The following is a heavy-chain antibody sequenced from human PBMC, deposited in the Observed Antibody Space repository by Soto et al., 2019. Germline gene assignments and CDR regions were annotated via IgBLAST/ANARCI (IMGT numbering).Heavy chain of an antibody. J-gene: IGHJ6*02. V-gene: IGHV1-18*01. CDR1: GYTFTSYG. D-gene: IGHD5-18*01. CDR3: ARDNTLMVYYGMDV. Sequence: GGSGKVSRKASGYTFTSYGITWGRQAPGQGLEWMGWISAYNGNTNYAQKLQDRVTMTTDTSTSTAYMELRSLRSDDTAVYYCARDNTLMVYYGMDVWGQGTTVTVSS. CDR2: ISAYNGNT.